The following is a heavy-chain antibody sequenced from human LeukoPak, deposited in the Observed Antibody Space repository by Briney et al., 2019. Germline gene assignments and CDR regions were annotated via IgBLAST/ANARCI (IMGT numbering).Heavy chain of an antibody. Sequence: GGSLRLSCAASGFTFSDYYMSRIRQAPWKGLEWVSYISSSSSYTNYADSVKGRFTISRDNAKNSLYLQMNSLRAEDTAVYYCARDLVATWFYFDYWGQGTLVTFST. CDR3: ARDLVATWFYFDY. J-gene: IGHJ4*02. CDR1: GFTFSDYY. D-gene: IGHD5-12*01. CDR2: ISSSSSYT. V-gene: IGHV3-11*06.